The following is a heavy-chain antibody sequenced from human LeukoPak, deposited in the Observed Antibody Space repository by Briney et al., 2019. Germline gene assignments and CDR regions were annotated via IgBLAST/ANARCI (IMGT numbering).Heavy chain of an antibody. V-gene: IGHV3-7*04. CDR3: VRDGSGSDFSLDY. Sequence: GGSLRLSCVGSGFNFDDYYMSWVRQAPGKGLEWVADIRHDGSDVYNVDSVRGRFTISRDNAKNSVFLQMNSLKDEDTAVYYCVRDGSGSDFSLDYWGQGTLVTVSS. CDR1: GFNFDDYY. D-gene: IGHD3-10*01. J-gene: IGHJ4*02. CDR2: IRHDGSDV.